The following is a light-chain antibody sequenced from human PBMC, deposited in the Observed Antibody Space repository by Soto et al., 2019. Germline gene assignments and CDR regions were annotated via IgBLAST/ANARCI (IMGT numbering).Light chain of an antibody. Sequence: DIQLTQSPSFLSASVGDRVTITCRASQGISSSLAWYQQRPGKAPRLLIYAACTLQSGVPSRFSGSGSGTEFTLTISRLQLDDFAAYYCQQNNSYPRTFGPGTIVYFK. CDR3: QQNNSYPRT. CDR1: QGISSS. J-gene: IGKJ3*01. CDR2: AAC. V-gene: IGKV1-9*01.